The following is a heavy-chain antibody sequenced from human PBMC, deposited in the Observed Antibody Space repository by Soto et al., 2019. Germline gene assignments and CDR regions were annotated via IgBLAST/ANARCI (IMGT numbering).Heavy chain of an antibody. CDR2: IYYSGST. CDR3: ASGGSCYSRYCYFDY. V-gene: IGHV4-59*01. CDR1: GGSISSYY. Sequence: SETLSLTCTVSGGSISSYYWSWIRQPPGKGLEWIGYIYYSGSTNYNPSLKSRVTISVDTSKNQFSLKLSSVTAADTAVYYCASGGSCYSRYCYFDYWGQGTLVTVSS. D-gene: IGHD2-15*01. J-gene: IGHJ4*02.